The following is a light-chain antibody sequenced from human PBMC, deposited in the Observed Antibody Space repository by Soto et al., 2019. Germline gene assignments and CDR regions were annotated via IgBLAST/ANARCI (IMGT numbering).Light chain of an antibody. CDR1: SSNIGAGYD. CDR2: GNT. CDR3: LSFDSSLSVV. V-gene: IGLV1-40*01. Sequence: QSVLTQPPSVSGAPGQRFTISCTGSSSNIGAGYDVHWYQQLPGRAPKLLIYGNTNPPSGVPDRFSGSKTGTSASLAITGLLAEDEADYYCLSFDSSLSVVFGGGTKLTVL. J-gene: IGLJ2*01.